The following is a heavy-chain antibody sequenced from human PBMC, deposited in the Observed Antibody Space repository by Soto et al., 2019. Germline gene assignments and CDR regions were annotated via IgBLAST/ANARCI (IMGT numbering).Heavy chain of an antibody. Sequence: PSETLSLTCTVSGGSISSGGYYWSWIRQHPGKGLEWIGYIYYSGSTYYNPSLKSRVTISVDTSKNQFSLKLSSVTAAHTAVYYCARDRRVRGVFNWFDPWGQGTLVTVSS. V-gene: IGHV4-31*03. D-gene: IGHD3-10*01. CDR1: GGSISSGGYY. CDR3: ARDRRVRGVFNWFDP. CDR2: IYYSGST. J-gene: IGHJ5*02.